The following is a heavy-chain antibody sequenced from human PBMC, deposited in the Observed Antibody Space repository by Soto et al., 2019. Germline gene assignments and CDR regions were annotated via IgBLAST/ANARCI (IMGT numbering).Heavy chain of an antibody. Sequence: PSETLSLTCTVSGDSIRSYYWTWIRQPPGKGLELIGYIYYSGSTRCNPSLKSRVTISVDMSKNQFSLKLSSVIAADTAVYYCARAYGGFDNGLDVWGQGTAVTV. D-gene: IGHD5-12*01. V-gene: IGHV4-59*01. CDR3: ARAYGGFDNGLDV. J-gene: IGHJ6*02. CDR1: GDSIRSYY. CDR2: IYYSGST.